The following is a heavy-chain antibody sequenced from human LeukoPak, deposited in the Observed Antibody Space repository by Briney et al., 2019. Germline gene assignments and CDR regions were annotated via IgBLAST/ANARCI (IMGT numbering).Heavy chain of an antibody. CDR3: ARLYSDLLTGPGY. CDR1: GYTFTTYA. D-gene: IGHD3-9*01. Sequence: GASVKVSCKASGYTFTTYALTWVRQAPGQGLEWMGWINTHTGRPSYAQDFTGRFVFSLDSSVSTAYLQISRLQTGDTAVYYCARLYSDLLTGPGYWGQGTLVTVSS. J-gene: IGHJ4*02. V-gene: IGHV7-4-1*02. CDR2: INTHTGRP.